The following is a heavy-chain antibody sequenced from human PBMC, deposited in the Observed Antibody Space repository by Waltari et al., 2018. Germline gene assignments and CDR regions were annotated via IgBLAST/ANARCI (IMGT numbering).Heavy chain of an antibody. CDR3: ARGAPYGDYLPCDY. J-gene: IGHJ4*02. D-gene: IGHD4-17*01. Sequence: QVQLVQSGAEVKKPGSSVKVSCKASGGTFSSYAISWVRQAPGQGLEWMGGIIPILGIANYAQKFQGRVTITADESTSTAYMELSSLRPDDTAVYYCARGAPYGDYLPCDYWGQGTLVTVSS. CDR1: GGTFSSYA. CDR2: IIPILGIA. V-gene: IGHV1-69*04.